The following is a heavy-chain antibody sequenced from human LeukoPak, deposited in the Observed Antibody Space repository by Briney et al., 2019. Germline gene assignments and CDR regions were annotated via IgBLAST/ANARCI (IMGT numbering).Heavy chain of an antibody. CDR3: AREAFGRYLDY. Sequence: GGSLRLSCAASGFTVSSNYMSWVRQAPGKGLEWVSVIYSAGSTYYADSVKGRFTISRDNSKNTLSLQMNGLRAEDTAVYYCAREAFGRYLDYWGQGTLVTVSS. J-gene: IGHJ4*02. D-gene: IGHD3-3*02. CDR2: IYSAGST. V-gene: IGHV3-53*01. CDR1: GFTVSSNY.